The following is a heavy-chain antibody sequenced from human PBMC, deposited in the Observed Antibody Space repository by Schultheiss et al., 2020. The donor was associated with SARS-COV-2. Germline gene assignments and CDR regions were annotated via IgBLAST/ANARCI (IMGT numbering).Heavy chain of an antibody. CDR1: GGSFSGYY. Sequence: SETLSLTCAVYGGSFSGYYWSWIRQPAGKGLEWIGRIYTSGSTNYNPSLKSRVTISVDTSKNQFSLKLSSVTAADTAVYYCARRSGYSYGYGDDAFDIWGQGTMVTVSS. CDR2: IYTSGST. D-gene: IGHD5-18*01. J-gene: IGHJ3*02. CDR3: ARRSGYSYGYGDDAFDI. V-gene: IGHV4-59*10.